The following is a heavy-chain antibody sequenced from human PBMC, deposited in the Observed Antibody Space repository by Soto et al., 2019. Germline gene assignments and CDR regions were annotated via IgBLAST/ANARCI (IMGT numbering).Heavy chain of an antibody. CDR1: GDSISSNNYH. CDR3: ARHRGPTGPNY. J-gene: IGHJ4*02. D-gene: IGHD3-10*01. CDR2: MYHSGNT. V-gene: IGHV4-39*01. Sequence: QLQLQESGPGLVKPSETLSLTCTVSGDSISSNNYHWGWIRQPPGKGLEWIGSMYHSGNTYHNPSLERRVTISVDTSKNQLSLNLRSVTAADTAVYYCARHRGPTGPNYWGQGTLVTVSS.